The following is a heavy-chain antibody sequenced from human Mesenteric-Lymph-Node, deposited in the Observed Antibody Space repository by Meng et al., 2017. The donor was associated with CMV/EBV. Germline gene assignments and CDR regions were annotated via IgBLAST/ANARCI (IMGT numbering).Heavy chain of an antibody. J-gene: IGHJ5*02. V-gene: IGHV7-4-1*02. CDR3: ARGVVAPAAMGEWFDP. CDR1: YTFTSYA. CDR2: INTNTGNP. Sequence: YTFTSYAMNWVRPAPGQGLEWMGWINTNTGNPTYAQGFTGRFVFSLDTSVSTAYLQISSLKAEDTAVYYCARGVVAPAAMGEWFDPWGQGTLVTVSS. D-gene: IGHD2-2*01.